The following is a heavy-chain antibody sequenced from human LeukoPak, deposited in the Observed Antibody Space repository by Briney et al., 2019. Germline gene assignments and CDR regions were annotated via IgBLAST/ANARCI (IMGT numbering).Heavy chain of an antibody. CDR2: ISSSGSTI. Sequence: TGGSLRLSCAASGFTFSSYEMNWVRQAPGKGLEWVSYISSSGSTIYYADSVKGRFTISRDNAKNSLYLQTNSLRAEDTAVYYCARENWELLSYWGQGTLVTVSS. CDR3: ARENWELLSY. V-gene: IGHV3-48*03. D-gene: IGHD1-26*01. J-gene: IGHJ4*02. CDR1: GFTFSSYE.